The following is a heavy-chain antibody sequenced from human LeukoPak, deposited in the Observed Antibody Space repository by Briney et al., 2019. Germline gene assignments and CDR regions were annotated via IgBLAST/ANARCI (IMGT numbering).Heavy chain of an antibody. Sequence: ASVKVSCKASGYTFTGYYMHWVRQAPGQGLEWMGWINPNSGGTNYAQKFRGRVTMTRDTSISTAYMELSRLRSDDTAVYYCARSYYDFWSGYYSDYYYMDVWGKGTTVTVSS. CDR1: GYTFTGYY. V-gene: IGHV1-2*02. CDR2: INPNSGGT. D-gene: IGHD3-3*01. J-gene: IGHJ6*03. CDR3: ARSYYDFWSGYYSDYYYMDV.